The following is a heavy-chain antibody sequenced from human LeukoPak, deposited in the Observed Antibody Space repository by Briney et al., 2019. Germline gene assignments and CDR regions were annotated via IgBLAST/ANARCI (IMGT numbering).Heavy chain of an antibody. CDR3: ARQGYGDYPLVDY. CDR2: IYYSGST. CDR1: GGSISSSSYY. V-gene: IGHV4-39*01. Sequence: SETLSLTCTVSGGSISSSSYYWGWIRQPPGKGLEWIGSIYYSGSTYYNPSLKSRVTISVDTSKNQFSLKLSPVTAADTAVYYCARQGYGDYPLVDYWGQGTLVTVSS. J-gene: IGHJ4*02. D-gene: IGHD4-17*01.